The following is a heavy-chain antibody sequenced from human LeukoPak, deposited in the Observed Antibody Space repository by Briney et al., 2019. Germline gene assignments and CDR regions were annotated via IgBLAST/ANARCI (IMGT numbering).Heavy chain of an antibody. CDR2: ISGSGGST. J-gene: IGHJ6*02. CDR1: GFTFSSYG. V-gene: IGHV3-23*01. D-gene: IGHD3-10*01. CDR3: AKELRAMVRGGPSPSLGMDV. Sequence: PGGSLRLSCAASGFTFSSYGMHWVRQAPGKGLEWVSAISGSGGSTYYADSVKGRFTISRDNSKNTLYLQMNSLRAEDTAVYYCAKELRAMVRGGPSPSLGMDVWGQGTTVTVSS.